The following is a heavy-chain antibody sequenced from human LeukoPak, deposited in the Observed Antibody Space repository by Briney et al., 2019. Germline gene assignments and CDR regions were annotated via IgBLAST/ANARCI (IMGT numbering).Heavy chain of an antibody. D-gene: IGHD6-19*01. Sequence: ASVKVSCKASGYTFTNYGINWVRQAPGQGLEWMGWISAYTGNTNYAQKFQGRVTMTTDTSTSTAYMELRSLRSDDTAVYYCARMMGIPVAGHRPLFDYWRQGTLVTVTS. J-gene: IGHJ4*02. V-gene: IGHV1-18*01. CDR3: ARMMGIPVAGHRPLFDY. CDR1: GYTFTNYG. CDR2: ISAYTGNT.